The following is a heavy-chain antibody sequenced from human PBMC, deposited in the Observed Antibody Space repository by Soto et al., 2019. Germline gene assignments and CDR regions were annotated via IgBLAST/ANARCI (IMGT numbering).Heavy chain of an antibody. CDR2: IYSGGST. V-gene: IGHV3-66*01. J-gene: IGHJ4*02. CDR1: GFTVSSNY. CDR3: ARGRKYYDFWSGYELDY. D-gene: IGHD3-3*01. Sequence: GGSLRLSCAASGFTVSSNYMSWVRQAPGKGLEWVSVIYSGGSTYYADSVKGRFTISRDNSKNTLYLQMNSLRAEDTAVYYCARGRKYYDFWSGYELDYWGQGTLVTVSS.